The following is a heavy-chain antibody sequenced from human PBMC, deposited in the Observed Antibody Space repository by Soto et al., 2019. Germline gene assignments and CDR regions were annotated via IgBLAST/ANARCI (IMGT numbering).Heavy chain of an antibody. J-gene: IGHJ4*02. CDR1: GFTVSNNY. CDR3: ATPPGGGGY. Sequence: EVQLVESGGGLIQPGGSLRLSCAVSGFTVSNNYMSWVRQAPGKGLEGVSVIYSGGYTAYGDSVKGRFTISRDNSKNTIFLQINSRGPDATPLFSGATPPGGGGYWGQGTLVTVSS. CDR2: IYSGGYT. V-gene: IGHV3-53*01. D-gene: IGHD3-10*01.